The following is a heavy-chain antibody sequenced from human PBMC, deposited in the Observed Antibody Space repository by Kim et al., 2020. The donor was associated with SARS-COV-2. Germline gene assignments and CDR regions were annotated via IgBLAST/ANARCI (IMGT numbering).Heavy chain of an antibody. CDR2: IYDSGST. CDR1: TGSVSSGGYY. D-gene: IGHD3-16*01. Sequence: SETLSLTCTVSTGSVSSGGYYWSWLRQPPGKGLEGIGYIYDSGSTNYNPSLKGRITVSLDTSKNQFSLKLSSVTAADAAVYYCAGATDCNYVVDYWGHGT. J-gene: IGHJ4*01. CDR3: AGATDCNYVVDY. V-gene: IGHV4-61*08.